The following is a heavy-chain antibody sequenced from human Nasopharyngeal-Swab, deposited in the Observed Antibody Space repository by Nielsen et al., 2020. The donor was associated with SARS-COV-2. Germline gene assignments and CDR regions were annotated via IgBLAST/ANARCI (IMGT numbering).Heavy chain of an antibody. D-gene: IGHD3-22*01. J-gene: IGHJ4*02. CDR3: ARLEASSRMGTMIVVALYYFDY. CDR1: GYTFTGYY. CDR2: INPNSGGT. V-gene: IGHV1-2*02. Sequence: ASVKVSCKASGYTFTGYYMHWVRQAPGQGLEWMGWINPNSGGTNYAQKFQGRVTMTRDTSISTAYMELSRLRSDDTAVHYCARLEASSRMGTMIVVALYYFDYWGQGTLVTVSS.